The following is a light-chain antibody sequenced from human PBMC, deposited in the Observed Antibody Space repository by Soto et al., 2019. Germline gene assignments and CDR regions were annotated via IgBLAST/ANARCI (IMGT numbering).Light chain of an antibody. J-gene: IGKJ1*01. CDR3: QQYFNTPLT. CDR2: WAS. Sequence: DVVMTQSPDSLAVSLGESATINCKSSQSVLNTSKNQSSLAWYQHKPGQPPKLLIYWASTRKSGVPDRFSGSGSGIDFTLTISSLQAEDVAVYFCQQYFNTPLTFGQGTKVDI. V-gene: IGKV4-1*01. CDR1: QSVLNTSKNQSS.